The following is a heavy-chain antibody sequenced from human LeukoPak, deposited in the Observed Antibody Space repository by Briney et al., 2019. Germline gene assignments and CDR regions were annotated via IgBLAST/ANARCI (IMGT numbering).Heavy chain of an antibody. V-gene: IGHV3-23*01. D-gene: IGHD3-22*01. CDR2: MSGGGGST. Sequence: PGGSLRLSCAASGFTFSSYAMSWVRQAPGKGLEWVSAMSGGGGSTYFAASVKGRFTISRDNSKNTLYLQMSSLRVEDTAVYYCAKDGGFYYDSSGYYYVGLDYWGQGTLVTVSS. J-gene: IGHJ4*02. CDR3: AKDGGFYYDSSGYYYVGLDY. CDR1: GFTFSSYA.